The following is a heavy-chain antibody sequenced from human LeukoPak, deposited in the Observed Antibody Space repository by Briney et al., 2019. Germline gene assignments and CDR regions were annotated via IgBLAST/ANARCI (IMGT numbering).Heavy chain of an antibody. V-gene: IGHV4-38-2*01. Sequence: SETLSLTCAVSGYSISSGYYWGWIRQPPGKGLEWIGSIYHSGSTYYTPSLKSRVTISVDTSKNQFSLKLSSVTAADTAVYYCARASQDYYYYMDVWGKGTTVTVSS. CDR3: ARASQDYYYYMDV. CDR1: GYSISSGYY. J-gene: IGHJ6*03. CDR2: IYHSGST.